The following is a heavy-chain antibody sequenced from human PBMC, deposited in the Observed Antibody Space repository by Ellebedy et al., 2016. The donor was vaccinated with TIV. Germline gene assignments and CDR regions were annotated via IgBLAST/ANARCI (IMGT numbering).Heavy chain of an antibody. V-gene: IGHV1-18*04. J-gene: IGHJ5*01. Sequence: ASVKVSCXASGYTFTAYYIHWLRQAPGQGLDWMGWISAYNGDTNFAQKFQDRLSMTTDTSTSTAYMELRSLRYNDTAVYYCARGGYSRPWGFHSWGQGSLVTVSS. CDR3: ARGGYSRPWGFHS. CDR1: GYTFTAYY. D-gene: IGHD2-15*01. CDR2: ISAYNGDT.